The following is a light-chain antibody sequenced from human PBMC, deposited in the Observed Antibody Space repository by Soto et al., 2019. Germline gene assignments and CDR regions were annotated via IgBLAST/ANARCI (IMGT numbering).Light chain of an antibody. CDR3: NSYTSSSTRV. V-gene: IGLV2-14*01. CDR2: EVS. CDR1: SSDVGGYNY. Sequence: QSALTQPASVSGSPGQSITISCTGTSSDVGGYNYVSWYQQHPGKAPKLMIYEVSNRPSGVSNRFSGSKSGNTASLTISGLEAEDEADYCCNSYTSSSTRVFGGGTKLTVL. J-gene: IGLJ3*02.